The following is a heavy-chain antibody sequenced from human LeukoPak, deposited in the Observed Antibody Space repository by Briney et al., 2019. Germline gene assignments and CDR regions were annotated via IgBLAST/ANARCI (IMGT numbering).Heavy chain of an antibody. D-gene: IGHD5-24*01. CDR3: ARDNLRDGYNSTYYYYYYYMDV. CDR1: GGSISSGSYY. CDR2: IYTSGST. Sequence: PSQTLSLTCTVSGGSISSGSYYWSWIRQPAGKGLEWIGRIYTSGSTNYNPSLKSRVTISVDTSKNQFSLKLSSVTAADTAVYYCARDNLRDGYNSTYYYYYYYMDVWGKGTTVTVSS. V-gene: IGHV4-61*02. J-gene: IGHJ6*03.